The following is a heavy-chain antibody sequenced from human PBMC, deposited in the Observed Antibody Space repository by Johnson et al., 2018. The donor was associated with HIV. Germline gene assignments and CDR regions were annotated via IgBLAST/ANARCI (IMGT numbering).Heavy chain of an antibody. CDR1: GFTFSDHY. D-gene: IGHD5-12*01. Sequence: VQLVESGGALVQPGGSLKLSCSGSGFTFSDHYMDWVRQAPGKGLEWVSGINWNGGSTGYADSVKGRFTISRDNAKNSLYLQMNSLRAGDTAVYYCARGSGYSGYGADAFDIWGQGTMVTVSS. CDR3: ARGSGYSGYGADAFDI. CDR2: INWNGGST. V-gene: IGHV3-20*04. J-gene: IGHJ3*02.